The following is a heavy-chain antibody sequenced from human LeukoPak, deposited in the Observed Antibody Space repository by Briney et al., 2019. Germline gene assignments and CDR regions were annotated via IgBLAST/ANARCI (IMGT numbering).Heavy chain of an antibody. J-gene: IGHJ6*02. V-gene: IGHV3-30*18. CDR2: ISYDGSNK. Sequence: GGSLRLSCAASGFTFSSYAMSWVRQAPGKGLEWVAVISYDGSNKYYADSVKGRFTISRDNSKNTLYLQMNSLRAEDTAVYYCAKEGWVTIWRYYYGMDVWGQGTTVTVSS. D-gene: IGHD3-9*01. CDR3: AKEGWVTIWRYYYGMDV. CDR1: GFTFSSYA.